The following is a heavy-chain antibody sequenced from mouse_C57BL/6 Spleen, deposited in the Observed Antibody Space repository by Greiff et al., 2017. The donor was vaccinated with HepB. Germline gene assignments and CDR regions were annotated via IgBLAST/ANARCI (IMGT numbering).Heavy chain of an antibody. J-gene: IGHJ2*01. CDR1: GFTFSDYG. D-gene: IGHD2-3*01. CDR2: ISSGSSTI. CDR3: AIDGYYYFDY. Sequence: EVQVVESGGGLVKPGGSLKLSCAASGFTFSDYGMHWVRQAPEKGLEWVAYISSGSSTIYYADTVKGRFTISRDNAKNTLFLQMTSLRSEDTAMYYCAIDGYYYFDYWGQGTTLTVSS. V-gene: IGHV5-17*01.